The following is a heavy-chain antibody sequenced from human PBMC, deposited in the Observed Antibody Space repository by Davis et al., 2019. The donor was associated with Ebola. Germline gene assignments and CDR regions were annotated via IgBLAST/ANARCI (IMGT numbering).Heavy chain of an antibody. CDR1: GDTLTSYA. V-gene: IGHV1-8*02. CDR3: ARAQFPTTSDH. CDR2: MNPNSGNT. J-gene: IGHJ4*02. Sequence: ASVKVSCKAVGDTLTSYAMTWVRQAPGQGLEWMGWMNPNSGNTGYAQKFQGRVIMTTDTATTTAYMEVGGLRSDDTAVYYCARAQFPTTSDHWGQGTLVTVSS. D-gene: IGHD1-1*01.